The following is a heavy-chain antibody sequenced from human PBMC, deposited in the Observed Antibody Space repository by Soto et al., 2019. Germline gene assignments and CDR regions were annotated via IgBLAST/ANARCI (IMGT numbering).Heavy chain of an antibody. V-gene: IGHV3-23*01. CDR2: ISGSGGST. CDR3: AKDSTYYDFWSGSYYYYYGMDV. D-gene: IGHD3-3*01. Sequence: EVQLLESGGGLVQPGGSLRLSCAASGFTFSSYAMSWVRQAPGKGLGWVSAISGSGGSTYYAASVKGRFTISRDNSKNTLYLQMNSLSAEDTAVYYCAKDSTYYDFWSGSYYYYYGMDVWGQGTTVTVSS. CDR1: GFTFSSYA. J-gene: IGHJ6*02.